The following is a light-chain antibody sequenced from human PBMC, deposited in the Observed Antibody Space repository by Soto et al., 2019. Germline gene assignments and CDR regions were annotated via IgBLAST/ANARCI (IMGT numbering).Light chain of an antibody. Sequence: EIVLTQSPDTLSLSPGERATLSCRASQSVGSYVAWYQQKLGQAPRLLIYDASRRATGVAARLSGSGSATDFTLTNRSRETEEFGVYYCQQRGKWPSTFGQGTKGEIK. CDR3: QQRGKWPST. CDR1: QSVGSY. J-gene: IGKJ2*02. CDR2: DAS. V-gene: IGKV3-11*01.